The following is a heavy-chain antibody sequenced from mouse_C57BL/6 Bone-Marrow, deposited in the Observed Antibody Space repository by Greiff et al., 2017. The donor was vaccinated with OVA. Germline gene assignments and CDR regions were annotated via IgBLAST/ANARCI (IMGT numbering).Heavy chain of an antibody. J-gene: IGHJ1*03. CDR3: ARVLGQWYFDV. V-gene: IGHV1-76*01. CDR2: IYPGSGNT. Sequence: QVQLQQSGAELVRPGASVKLSCKASGYTFTDYYINWVKQRPGQGLEWIARIYPGSGNTYYNEKFKGKATLTAEKSSSTAYMQLSSLTSEDSAVYFCARVLGQWYFDVWGTGTTVTVSS. D-gene: IGHD3-3*01. CDR1: GYTFTDYY.